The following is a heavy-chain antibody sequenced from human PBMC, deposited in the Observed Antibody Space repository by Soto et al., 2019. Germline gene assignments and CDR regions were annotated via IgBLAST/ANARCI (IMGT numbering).Heavy chain of an antibody. Sequence: GGSLRLSSAASGLTFNLYTMSWVRQAPGKGLEWVSGISGSGDNTYYAESVKGRFTISRDNSKNTLFLQMSSLRAEDTAVYYYARKCCGSSTWFGGYFDYWGRGTLVTVSS. J-gene: IGHJ4*02. CDR3: ARKCCGSSTWFGGYFDY. D-gene: IGHD2-2*01. CDR1: GLTFNLYT. V-gene: IGHV3-23*01. CDR2: ISGSGDNT.